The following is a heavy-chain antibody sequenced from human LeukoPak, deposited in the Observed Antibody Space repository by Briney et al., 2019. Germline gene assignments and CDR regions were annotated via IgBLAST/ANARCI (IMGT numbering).Heavy chain of an antibody. V-gene: IGHV3-53*01. CDR2: IYSGGST. D-gene: IGHD2-15*01. CDR3: ARDHCSGGSCYSAY. Sequence: PGGSLRLSCAASGFTVSSNYMTWVRQAPGKGLEWVSVIYSGGSTNYADSVKGRFPISRDNSTNTLYLQMNSLRAEDTAVYYCARDHCSGGSCYSAYWGQGTLVTVSS. CDR1: GFTVSSNY. J-gene: IGHJ4*02.